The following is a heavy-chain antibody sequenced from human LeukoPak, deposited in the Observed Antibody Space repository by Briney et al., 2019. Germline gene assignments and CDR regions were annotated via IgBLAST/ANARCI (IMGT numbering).Heavy chain of an antibody. CDR3: ARRGPSGRSLDY. CDR2: IYYGGST. Sequence: PSETLSLTCTVSGGSISSSPYYLGWIRQPPGKWLEWIGNIYYGGSTYYNPSLKTRVTISVDTSKNQFSLKLSSVTAADTAVYYCARRGPSGRSLDYWGQGTLVTVSS. D-gene: IGHD3-10*01. J-gene: IGHJ4*02. V-gene: IGHV4-39*01. CDR1: GGSISSSPYY.